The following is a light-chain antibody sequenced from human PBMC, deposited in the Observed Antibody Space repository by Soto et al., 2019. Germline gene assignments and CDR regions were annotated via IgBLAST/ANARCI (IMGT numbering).Light chain of an antibody. J-gene: IGKJ1*01. V-gene: IGKV3-15*01. Sequence: EIVMPQYPATLSASPGARATLSCRASQSVRSNLAWYQQKPGQAPRLLIYGASTRATGIPARFSGSGSGTEFTLSIGSLQSEDFAVDDCQQYNDWPPTFGQGTKVDIK. CDR2: GAS. CDR3: QQYNDWPPT. CDR1: QSVRSN.